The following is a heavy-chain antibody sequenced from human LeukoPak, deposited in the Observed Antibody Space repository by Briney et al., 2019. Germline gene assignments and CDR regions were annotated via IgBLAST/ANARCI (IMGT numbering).Heavy chain of an antibody. CDR2: ISGSGGST. V-gene: IGHV3-23*01. CDR1: GFSFSAAW. D-gene: IGHD6-19*01. CDR3: AKGIAVAANFDY. Sequence: GGSLRLSCEASGFSFSAAWMTWVRQAPGKGLEWVSAISGSGGSTYYADSVKGRFTISRDNSKNTLYLQMNSLRAEDTAVYYCAKGIAVAANFDYWGQGTLVTVSS. J-gene: IGHJ4*02.